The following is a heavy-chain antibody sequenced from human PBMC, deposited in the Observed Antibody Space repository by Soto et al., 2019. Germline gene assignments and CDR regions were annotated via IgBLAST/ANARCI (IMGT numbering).Heavy chain of an antibody. J-gene: IGHJ4*02. CDR1: GFTFSSYA. CDR3: ASEAVAEPYYFDY. D-gene: IGHD6-19*01. V-gene: IGHV3-30-3*01. Sequence: PGGSLRLSCAASGFTFSSYATHWVRQAPGKGLEWVAVISYDGSNKYYADSVKGRFTISRDNSKNTLYLQMNSLRAEDTAVYYCASEAVAEPYYFDYWGQGTLVTVSS. CDR2: ISYDGSNK.